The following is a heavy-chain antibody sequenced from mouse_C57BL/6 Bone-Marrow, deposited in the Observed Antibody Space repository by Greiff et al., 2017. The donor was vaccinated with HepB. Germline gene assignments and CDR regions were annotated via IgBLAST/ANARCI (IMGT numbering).Heavy chain of an antibody. CDR2: IHPNSGST. V-gene: IGHV1-64*01. CDR3: ARERGPRRFAY. Sequence: QVQLQQSGAELVKPGASVKLSCKASGYTFTSYWMHWVKQRPGQGLEWIGMIHPNSGSTNYNEKFKSKATLTVDKSSSTAYMQLSSLTSEDSAVYYCARERGPRRFAYWGQGTLVTVSA. J-gene: IGHJ3*01. CDR1: GYTFTSYW. D-gene: IGHD2-12*01.